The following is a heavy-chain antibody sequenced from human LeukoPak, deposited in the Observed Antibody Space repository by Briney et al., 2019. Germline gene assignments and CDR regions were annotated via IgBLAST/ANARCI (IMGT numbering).Heavy chain of an antibody. CDR3: AKVTYGDYGVDY. J-gene: IGHJ4*02. D-gene: IGHD4-17*01. CDR2: ISGSGGTT. Sequence: GGSLRLSCAASGFTFSSYAMHWVRQAPGKGLEWVSVISGSGGTTYYADSVKGRFTISRDNSKNTLYLQMNSLRAEDTAVYYCAKVTYGDYGVDYWGQGTLVTVSS. CDR1: GFTFSSYA. V-gene: IGHV3-23*01.